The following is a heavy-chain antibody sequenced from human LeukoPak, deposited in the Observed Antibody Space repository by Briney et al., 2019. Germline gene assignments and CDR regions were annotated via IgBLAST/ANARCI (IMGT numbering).Heavy chain of an antibody. CDR1: GFTFSNYG. J-gene: IGHJ4*02. Sequence: PGGSLRLSCAASGFTFSNYGMHWVRQAPGKGLEWVTFIRYDGSNKYYADSVKGRFTISRDNPKNTLYLQMNSLRVEDTAVYYCAKDFGIYDTTTDYWGQGTLVTVSS. CDR3: AKDFGIYDTTTDY. D-gene: IGHD2/OR15-2a*01. V-gene: IGHV3-30*02. CDR2: IRYDGSNK.